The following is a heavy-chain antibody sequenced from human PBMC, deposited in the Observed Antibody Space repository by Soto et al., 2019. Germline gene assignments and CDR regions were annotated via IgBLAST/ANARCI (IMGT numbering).Heavy chain of an antibody. CDR3: ARPFYYYGSGSDYYYYYGMDV. CDR2: IYYSGST. V-gene: IGHV4-39*01. CDR1: GGSISSSSYY. D-gene: IGHD3-10*01. Sequence: SETLSLTCTVSGGSISSSSYYWGWIRQPPGKGLEWIGSIYYSGSTYYNTSLKNRVTISVDTSKNQFSMKLSSVTAAFTAVYYCARPFYYYGSGSDYYYYYGMDVWGQGTTVTVSS. J-gene: IGHJ6*02.